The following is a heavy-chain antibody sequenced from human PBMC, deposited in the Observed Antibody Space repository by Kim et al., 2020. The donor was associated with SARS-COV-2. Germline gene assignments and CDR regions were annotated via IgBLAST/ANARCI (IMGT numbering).Heavy chain of an antibody. CDR3: ANLRARLLCYYYYGMDV. J-gene: IGHJ6*02. Sequence: GGSLRLSCAASGFTFSSYAMRWVRQAPGKGLEWVSAISSNGGTTYYADSVKGRFTISRDNSKNTLYLQMNRLRAEDTAVYYCANLRARLLCYYYYGMDVWGQGTTVTVSS. D-gene: IGHD2-21*02. V-gene: IGHV3-23*01. CDR2: ISSNGGTT. CDR1: GFTFSSYA.